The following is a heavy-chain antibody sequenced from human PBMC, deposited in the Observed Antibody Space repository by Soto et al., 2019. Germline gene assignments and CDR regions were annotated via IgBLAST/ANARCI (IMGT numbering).Heavy chain of an antibody. CDR1: GASFDRYF. V-gene: IGHV4-34*01. CDR3: ARTEGYSGHDPLAY. J-gene: IGHJ4*02. D-gene: IGHD5-12*01. Sequence: VQLQQWGAGLLKPSETLSLTCAVSGASFDRYFWTWLRQPPGGSLEWIGEINHRGVTSSNPSLQSRVTMSTDTSKNQFSLNLESVTAADTALYFCARTEGYSGHDPLAYWGQGTLVTVSP. CDR2: INHRGVT.